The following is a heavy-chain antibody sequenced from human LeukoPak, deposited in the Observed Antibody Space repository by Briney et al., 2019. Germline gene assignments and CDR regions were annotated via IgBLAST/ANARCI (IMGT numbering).Heavy chain of an antibody. V-gene: IGHV4-4*02. CDR2: VSLTGLT. D-gene: IGHD2-8*01. Sequence: SETLSLTCGVSGSSITRTNWWSWVRQPPGQGLEWIGEVSLTGLTNYNPSLSSRVIMALDTSKNHLSLNLTSVTAADTAVYYCTRENGAFSPFGYWGQGTLVTVPS. CDR1: GSSITRTNW. J-gene: IGHJ4*02. CDR3: TRENGAFSPFGY.